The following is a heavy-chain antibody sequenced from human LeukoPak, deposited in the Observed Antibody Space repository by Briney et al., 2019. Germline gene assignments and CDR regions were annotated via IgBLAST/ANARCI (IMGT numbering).Heavy chain of an antibody. D-gene: IGHD6-19*01. CDR1: GFSFSSFH. Sequence: GGSLRLSCAASGFSFSSFHMNWVRQAPGKGLEWISYISSATSITYYADSVKGRFTISRDDAKNSLFLQMNSLRVEDTAVYYCVRTGWRVAGTGDFDFWGQGTLVTVSS. CDR3: VRTGWRVAGTGDFDF. J-gene: IGHJ4*02. CDR2: ISSATSIT. V-gene: IGHV3-48*04.